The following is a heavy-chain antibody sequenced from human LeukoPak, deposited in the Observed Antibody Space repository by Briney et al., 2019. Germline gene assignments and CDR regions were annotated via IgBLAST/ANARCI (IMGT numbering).Heavy chain of an antibody. CDR3: ARQVVAATGNWFDP. CDR2: ISYSGST. J-gene: IGHJ5*02. CDR1: GGSFSGYY. D-gene: IGHD2-15*01. V-gene: IGHV4-59*08. Sequence: PSETLSLTCAVYGGSFSGYYWSWIRQPPGKGLEWIGYISYSGSTNYNPSLKSRVTISVDTSKNQFSLKLSSVTAADTAVYYCARQVVAATGNWFDPWGQGTLVTVSS.